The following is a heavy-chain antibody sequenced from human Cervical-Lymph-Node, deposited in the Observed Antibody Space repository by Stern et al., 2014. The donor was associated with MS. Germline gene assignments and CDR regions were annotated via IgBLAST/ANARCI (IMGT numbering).Heavy chain of an antibody. V-gene: IGHV1-2*06. CDR3: AKYAGRAGGVYYGLDV. Sequence: VQLVESGAEVKKPGTSVKVSCKASGYTFTDYYMHWVRQAPGRGIEWMGRINPNSGDTKYAQNFQGRVTMTRDTSISTAYMEVSRLRSDDAAIYYCAKYAGRAGGVYYGLDVWGQGTTVTVSS. J-gene: IGHJ6*02. D-gene: IGHD2-15*01. CDR1: GYTFTDYY. CDR2: INPNSGDT.